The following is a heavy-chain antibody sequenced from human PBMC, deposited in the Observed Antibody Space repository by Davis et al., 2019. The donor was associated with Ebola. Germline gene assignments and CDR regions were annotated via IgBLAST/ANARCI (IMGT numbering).Heavy chain of an antibody. D-gene: IGHD3-10*01. CDR3: ARDPYYYGSGSYYN. CDR1: GFTFSSYA. Sequence: GESLKISCAASGFTFSSYAMHWVRQAPGKGLEWVAVISYDGSNKYYADSVKGRFTTSRDNSKNTLYLQMNSRRAEDTAVYYCARDPYYYGSGSYYNWSQGTLVTVSS. CDR2: ISYDGSNK. J-gene: IGHJ4*02. V-gene: IGHV3-30*14.